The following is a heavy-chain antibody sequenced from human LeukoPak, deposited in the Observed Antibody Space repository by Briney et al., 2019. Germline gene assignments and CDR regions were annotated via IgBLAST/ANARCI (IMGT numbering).Heavy chain of an antibody. V-gene: IGHV3-53*01. CDR2: IHTAGRT. CDR1: GFTLSDKH. Sequence: PGGSLRLSCAASGFTLSDKHMNWVRQAPGMGLEWVSVIHTAGRTYYADSVKGRFTISRDNSKNTVYLQMQSLRADDTAVYYCARGVTQTGYAPDYWGQGTLVTVSS. CDR3: ARGVTQTGYAPDY. D-gene: IGHD2-2*01. J-gene: IGHJ4*02.